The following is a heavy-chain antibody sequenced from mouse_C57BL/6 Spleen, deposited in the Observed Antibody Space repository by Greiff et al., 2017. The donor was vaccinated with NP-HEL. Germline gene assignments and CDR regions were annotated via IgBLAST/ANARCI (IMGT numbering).Heavy chain of an antibody. J-gene: IGHJ4*01. CDR2: IYPGDGDT. V-gene: IGHV1-80*01. Sequence: QVQLKESGAELVKPGASVKISCKASGYAFSSYWMNWVKQRPGKGLEWIGQIYPGDGDTNYNGKFKGKATLTADKSSSTAYMQLSSLTSEDSAVYFCARGITTVVALYAMDYWGQGTSVTVSS. D-gene: IGHD1-1*01. CDR3: ARGITTVVALYAMDY. CDR1: GYAFSSYW.